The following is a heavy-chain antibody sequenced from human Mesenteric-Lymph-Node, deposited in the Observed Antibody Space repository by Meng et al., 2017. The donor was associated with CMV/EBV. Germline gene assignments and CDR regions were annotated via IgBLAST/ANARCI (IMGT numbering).Heavy chain of an antibody. D-gene: IGHD3-3*01. CDR1: GGSISSSSYY. Sequence: SETLSLTCTVSGGSISSSSYYWGWIRQPPGKGLEWIGSIYYSGSTYYNPSLKSRVTISVDTSKNQFSLKLSSVTAADTAVYYCASNTPHYDFWSGYSTIANYYGMDVWGQGTMVTVSS. CDR2: IYYSGST. J-gene: IGHJ6*02. CDR3: ASNTPHYDFWSGYSTIANYYGMDV. V-gene: IGHV4-39*07.